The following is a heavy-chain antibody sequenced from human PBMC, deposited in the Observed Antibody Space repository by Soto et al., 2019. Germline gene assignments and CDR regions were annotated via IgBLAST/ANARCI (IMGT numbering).Heavy chain of an antibody. V-gene: IGHV4-34*01. Sequence: SETLSLTCAVYGGSFSGYYWSWIRQPPGKGLEWIGEINHSGSTNYNPSLQSRVTISVDTSKNQFSLKLSSVTAADTAVYYCARGEGCSGGSCSYCYYYYMDVWGKGTTVTVSS. CDR2: INHSGST. CDR3: ARGEGCSGGSCSYCYYYYMDV. D-gene: IGHD2-15*01. CDR1: GGSFSGYY. J-gene: IGHJ6*03.